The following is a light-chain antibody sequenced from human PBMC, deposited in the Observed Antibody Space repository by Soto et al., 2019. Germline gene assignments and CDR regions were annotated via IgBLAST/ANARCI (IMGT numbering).Light chain of an antibody. CDR1: QSVTNS. CDR2: DAS. Sequence: PGERATLSCRASQSVTNSLAWYQQKPGQAPRLLVYDASNRATGIPARFSGSGSGTEFTLTISSLQSEDFAVYYCQQYNNWPQAFGQGTKVDIK. J-gene: IGKJ1*01. V-gene: IGKV3D-15*01. CDR3: QQYNNWPQA.